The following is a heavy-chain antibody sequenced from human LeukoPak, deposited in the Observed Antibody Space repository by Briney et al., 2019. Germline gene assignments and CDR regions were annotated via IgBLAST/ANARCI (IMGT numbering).Heavy chain of an antibody. CDR3: ARGSMVATKDPYYYYGMDV. J-gene: IGHJ6*02. V-gene: IGHV1-18*01. D-gene: IGHD5-12*01. CDR1: GYTFTSYG. Sequence: GASVTVSCKASGYTFTSYGISWVRQAPGQGLAWMGWISAYNGNTNYAQKLQGRVTMTTDTSTSTAYMELRSLRSDDTAVYYCARGSMVATKDPYYYYGMDVWGQGTTVTVSS. CDR2: ISAYNGNT.